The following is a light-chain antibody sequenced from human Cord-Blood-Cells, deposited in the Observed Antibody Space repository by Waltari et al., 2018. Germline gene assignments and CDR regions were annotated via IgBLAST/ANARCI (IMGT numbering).Light chain of an antibody. CDR1: QSMSSW. Sequence: DRVTITCRASQSMSSWLAWYQQKPGKAPKLLIYDASSLESGVPSRFSGSGSGTEFTLTISSLQPDDFATYYCQQYNSYPYTFGQGTKLEIK. J-gene: IGKJ2*01. CDR3: QQYNSYPYT. CDR2: DAS. V-gene: IGKV1-5*01.